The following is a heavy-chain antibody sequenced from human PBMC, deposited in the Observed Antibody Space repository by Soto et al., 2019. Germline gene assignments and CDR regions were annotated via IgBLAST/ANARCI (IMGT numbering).Heavy chain of an antibody. CDR2: IYPGDSDT. V-gene: IGHV5-51*01. Sequence: GESLKISCKASGYIFTLYWIGWVRQMPGKGLERMGIIYPGDSDTRYSPSFQGQVTISADKSISTASLQWSSLKASDTAVYYCARQSPTPGYYYFSYGMDVWGQGTTVTVSS. CDR3: ARQSPTPGYYYFSYGMDV. D-gene: IGHD4-17*01. CDR1: GYIFTLYW. J-gene: IGHJ6*02.